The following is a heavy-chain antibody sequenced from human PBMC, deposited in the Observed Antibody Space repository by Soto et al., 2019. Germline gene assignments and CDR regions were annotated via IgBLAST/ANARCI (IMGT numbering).Heavy chain of an antibody. CDR3: ARRAYCSSTSCYLPGWFDP. Sequence: GESLKISCKGSGYSFTSYWISWVRQMPGKGLEWMGRIDPSDSYTNYSPSFQGHVTISADKSISTAYLQWSSLKASDTAMYSCARRAYCSSTSCYLPGWFDPWGQGTLVTVSS. CDR2: IDPSDSYT. CDR1: GYSFTSYW. V-gene: IGHV5-10-1*01. J-gene: IGHJ5*02. D-gene: IGHD2-2*01.